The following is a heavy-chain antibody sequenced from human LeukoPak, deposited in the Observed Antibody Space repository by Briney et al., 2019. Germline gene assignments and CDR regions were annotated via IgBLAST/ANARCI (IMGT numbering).Heavy chain of an antibody. Sequence: KPSETLSPTCTVSGGSISSYYWRWSRQPPGGGREWIGYIYYSGSTNYNPSLKSRVTISVDTSKNQYSLKLSSVTAADTAVYYSAREYSSSWYSPPHGNYYYYMDVWGKGTTVTISS. CDR1: GGSISSYY. CDR2: IYYSGST. J-gene: IGHJ6*03. V-gene: IGHV4-59*01. D-gene: IGHD6-13*01. CDR3: AREYSSSWYSPPHGNYYYYMDV.